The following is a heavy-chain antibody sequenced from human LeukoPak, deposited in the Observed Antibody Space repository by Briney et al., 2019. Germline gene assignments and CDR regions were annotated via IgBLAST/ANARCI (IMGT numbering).Heavy chain of an antibody. CDR1: GGSISSYY. CDR2: IYYSGST. J-gene: IGHJ6*02. V-gene: IGHV4-59*01. CDR3: ASGYYYDSSGYYAPSNYYYGMDV. Sequence: PSETLSLTCTVSGGSISSYYWSWTRQPPGKGLEWIGYIYYSGSTNYNPSLKSRVTISVDTSKNQFSLKLSSVTAADTAVYYCASGYYYDSSGYYAPSNYYYGMDVWGQGTTVTVSS. D-gene: IGHD3-22*01.